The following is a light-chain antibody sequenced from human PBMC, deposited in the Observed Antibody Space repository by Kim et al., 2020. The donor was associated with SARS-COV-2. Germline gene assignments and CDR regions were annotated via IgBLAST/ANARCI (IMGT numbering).Light chain of an antibody. CDR2: GAS. J-gene: IGKJ4*01. Sequence: VSPGERATLSCRASQSISSNLAWYQHKPGQAPRLLIHGASTRATDIPARFSGSGSGTEFTLTMSSLQSEDFAIYYCQQYNNWPLTFGGGTKVDIK. CDR1: QSISSN. CDR3: QQYNNWPLT. V-gene: IGKV3-15*01.